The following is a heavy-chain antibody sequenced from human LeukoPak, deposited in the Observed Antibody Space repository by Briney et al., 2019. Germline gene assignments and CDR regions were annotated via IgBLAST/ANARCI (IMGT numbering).Heavy chain of an antibody. D-gene: IGHD3-10*01. CDR3: ARDVGSTRFDY. Sequence: GGSLRLSCAASGFTFSSYAMSWVRQAPGKGLEWVSAISGSGGSTYYADSVKGRFTISRDNAKNSLYLQMNSLRAEDTAVYYCARDVGSTRFDYWGQGTMVTVSS. V-gene: IGHV3-23*01. CDR1: GFTFSSYA. J-gene: IGHJ4*03. CDR2: ISGSGGST.